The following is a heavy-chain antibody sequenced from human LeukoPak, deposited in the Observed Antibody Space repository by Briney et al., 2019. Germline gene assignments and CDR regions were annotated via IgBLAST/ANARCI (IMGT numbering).Heavy chain of an antibody. Sequence: GGSLRLSCAASGFTFSNYWMSWVRQAPGKGLEWVANIKQDGSEKYYVDSVKGRFTISRDNAKNSLYLQMNSLRAEDTAVYYCARSYYDSSGFDYWGQGTLVTVSS. CDR1: GFTFSNYW. V-gene: IGHV3-7*01. CDR2: IKQDGSEK. CDR3: ARSYYDSSGFDY. J-gene: IGHJ4*02. D-gene: IGHD3-22*01.